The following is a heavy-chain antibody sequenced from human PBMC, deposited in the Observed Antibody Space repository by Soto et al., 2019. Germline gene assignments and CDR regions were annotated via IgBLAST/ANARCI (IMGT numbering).Heavy chain of an antibody. Sequence: QVQVVESGGGVVQSGSSLRLSCAASGFTFSSYGMQWVRQAPGKGLEWVAVISNDGNDEYYIDSVKGRFTISRDNSKNTLYLQMNTLSTEDTALYYCAKDLHSGRNHLGAYYWGPGTLVTVSS. J-gene: IGHJ4*02. D-gene: IGHD1-26*01. V-gene: IGHV3-30*18. CDR3: AKDLHSGRNHLGAYY. CDR1: GFTFSSYG. CDR2: ISNDGNDE.